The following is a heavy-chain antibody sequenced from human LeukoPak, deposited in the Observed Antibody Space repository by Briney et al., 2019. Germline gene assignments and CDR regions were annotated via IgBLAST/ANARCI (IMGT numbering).Heavy chain of an antibody. D-gene: IGHD5-12*01. Sequence: GGSLRLSCAASGFTFSTYWMSWVRQAPGKGLEWVSYISSSGSTIYYADSVKGRFTISRDNAKNSLYLQMNSLRAEDTAVYYCARTLIVATPRPHYWGQGTLVTVSS. CDR2: ISSSGSTI. CDR3: ARTLIVATPRPHY. J-gene: IGHJ4*02. V-gene: IGHV3-48*04. CDR1: GFTFSTYW.